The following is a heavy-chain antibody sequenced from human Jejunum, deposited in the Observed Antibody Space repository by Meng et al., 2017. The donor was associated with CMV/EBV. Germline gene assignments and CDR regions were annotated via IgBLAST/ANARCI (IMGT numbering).Heavy chain of an antibody. V-gene: IGHV3-74*01. CDR1: GFTLRRNW. Sequence: AASGFTLRRNWMHWVRQAPGKGLVWVSRINSDGSNINYADSVKGRFIISRDNAKNTLYLQMDSLRAEDTAVYYCARDKDFGVDIDHWGQGTLVTVSS. D-gene: IGHD3-3*01. J-gene: IGHJ4*02. CDR3: ARDKDFGVDIDH. CDR2: INSDGSNI.